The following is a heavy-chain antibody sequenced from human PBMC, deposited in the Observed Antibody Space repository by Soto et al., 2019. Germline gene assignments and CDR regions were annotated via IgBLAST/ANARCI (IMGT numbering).Heavy chain of an antibody. V-gene: IGHV4-61*01. CDR2: IYYSGST. CDR3: ARDGYGRFDY. J-gene: IGHJ4*02. CDR1: GGSVSSGSYY. Sequence: SETLSLTCTVSGGSVSSGSYYWSWIRQPPGKGLEWIGYIYYSGSTNYNPSLKSRVTISVDTSKNQFSLKLSSVTAADTAVYYCARDGYGRFDYWGQGTLVTVSS. D-gene: IGHD5-12*01.